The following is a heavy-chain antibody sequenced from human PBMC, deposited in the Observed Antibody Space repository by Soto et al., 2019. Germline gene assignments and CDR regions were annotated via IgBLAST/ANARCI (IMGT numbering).Heavy chain of an antibody. CDR1: GGSISSGSCF. J-gene: IGHJ4*02. CDR2: IFYTGSA. D-gene: IGHD2-15*01. CDR3: ARQLCSDVSCYPWFFDY. Sequence: SETLSLACTVSGGSISSGSCFWGWIRQPPGRGLEWIGSIFYTGSASYNPSLGGRVTISIETSKNQFSLKLSSVTAADTAVYYCARQLCSDVSCYPWFFDYWGQGALVTVSS. V-gene: IGHV4-39*01.